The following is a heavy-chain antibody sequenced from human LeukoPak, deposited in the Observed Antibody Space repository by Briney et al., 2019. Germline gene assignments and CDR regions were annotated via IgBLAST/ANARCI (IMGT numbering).Heavy chain of an antibody. D-gene: IGHD5-12*01. CDR2: TYYRSKWYN. V-gene: IGHV6-1*01. CDR3: AAAGGDSGYAFDY. J-gene: IGHJ4*02. CDR1: GDSVSSNSAA. Sequence: SQTLSLTCAISGDSVSSNSAAWNWIRQSPSRGLEWLGRTYYRSKWYNDYAVSAKSRITINPDTSKNQYSLQLNSVTPEDTAVYYCAAAGGDSGYAFDYWGQGTLVTVSS.